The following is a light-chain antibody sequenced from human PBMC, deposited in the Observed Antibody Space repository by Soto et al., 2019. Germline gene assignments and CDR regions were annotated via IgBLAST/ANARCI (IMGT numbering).Light chain of an antibody. Sequence: VMTQSPATLSASPGERATLSCRASQSVTNNLAWYQQKPGQAPRLLIYGASTRATGVSARFSGSGSGTEFTLTISSLQFDDFAVYYCQEYYNWPPWTFGQGTKVEI. J-gene: IGKJ1*01. CDR1: QSVTNN. CDR3: QEYYNWPPWT. V-gene: IGKV3-15*01. CDR2: GAS.